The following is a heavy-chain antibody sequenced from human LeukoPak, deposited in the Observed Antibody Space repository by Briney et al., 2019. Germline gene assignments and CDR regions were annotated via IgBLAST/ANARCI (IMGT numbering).Heavy chain of an antibody. CDR3: ARENTLVRGTRNPFDY. V-gene: IGHV6-1*01. Sequence: SQTLSLTCAISGDSVSSNDAAWNWIRQSPSRGLEWLGRTFYRSKWYYDSAVSVKSRITINPDTSKDQFSLQLNSVTPEDTAVYYCARENTLVRGTRNPFDYWGRGTLVTVSS. CDR2: TFYRSKWYY. J-gene: IGHJ4*02. CDR1: GDSVSSNDAA. D-gene: IGHD3-10*01.